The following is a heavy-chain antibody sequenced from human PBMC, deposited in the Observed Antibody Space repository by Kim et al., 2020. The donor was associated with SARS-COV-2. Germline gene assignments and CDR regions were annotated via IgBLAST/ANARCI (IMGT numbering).Heavy chain of an antibody. Sequence: GESLKISCKGSGYSFTSYWISWVRQMPGKGLEWMGRIDPSDSYTNYSPSFQGHVTISADKSISTAYLQWSSLKASDTAMYYCARVSLQLAATPGYYYGMDVWGQGTTVTVSS. D-gene: IGHD2-15*01. CDR2: IDPSDSYT. J-gene: IGHJ6*02. CDR1: GYSFTSYW. CDR3: ARVSLQLAATPGYYYGMDV. V-gene: IGHV5-10-1*01.